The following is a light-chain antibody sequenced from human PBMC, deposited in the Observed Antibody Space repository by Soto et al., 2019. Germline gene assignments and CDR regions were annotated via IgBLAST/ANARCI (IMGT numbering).Light chain of an antibody. Sequence: QSALTQPASVSGSPGQSITISCTGTSSDVGSYNLVSWYQQHTGKAPKVMIYEVNKRPSGVSNRFSGSKSGNTASLTISGLQAEDEADYYCCSYAGSNTWGFGGGTQLTVL. CDR3: CSYAGSNTWG. V-gene: IGLV2-23*02. CDR1: SSDVGSYNL. J-gene: IGLJ7*01. CDR2: EVN.